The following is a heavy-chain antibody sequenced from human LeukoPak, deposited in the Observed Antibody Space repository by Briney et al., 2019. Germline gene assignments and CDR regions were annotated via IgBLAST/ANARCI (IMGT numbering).Heavy chain of an antibody. J-gene: IGHJ4*02. CDR2: IYYSGST. D-gene: IGHD3-10*01. V-gene: IGHV4-39*07. CDR1: GGSISSSNFY. CDR3: ARTRYYYGSRSYGAPYYFDY. Sequence: PSETLSLTCTVSGGSISSSNFYWGWIRQPPGKGLEWIGSIYYSGSTYYNPSLKSRVTISVDTSKNQFSLKLSSVTAADTAVYYCARTRYYYGSRSYGAPYYFDYWGQGTLVTVSS.